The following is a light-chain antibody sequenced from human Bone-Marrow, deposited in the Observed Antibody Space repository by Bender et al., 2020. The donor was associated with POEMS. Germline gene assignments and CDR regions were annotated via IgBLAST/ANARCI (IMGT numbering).Light chain of an antibody. CDR1: SSDLGTYDY. CDR3: CSYARSSSDLV. CDR2: EVI. V-gene: IGLV2-14*01. Sequence: QSALTQPASVSGSPGQSITISCSGGSSDLGTYDYFSWYQQHPGTAPKLIIYEVIRRPSGISNRFSGAKSGNTASLTISGLQAEDEADYYCCSYARSSSDLVFGGGTKLTVL. J-gene: IGLJ2*01.